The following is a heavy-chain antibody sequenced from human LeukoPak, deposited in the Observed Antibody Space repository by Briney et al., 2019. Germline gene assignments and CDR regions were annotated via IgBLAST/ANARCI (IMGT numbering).Heavy chain of an antibody. Sequence: SETLSPTCTVSGASTASHYWTWLRQPPGKELEWIAYMFDTVSTKSNPSLKSRLTLSVDTSKKQLSLRLSSVTAADTAVYYCATIKRGSTYGYFDFWGQGIKVTVSS. CDR2: MFDTVST. CDR1: GASTASHY. CDR3: ATIKRGSTYGYFDF. J-gene: IGHJ4*02. D-gene: IGHD5-18*01. V-gene: IGHV4-59*11.